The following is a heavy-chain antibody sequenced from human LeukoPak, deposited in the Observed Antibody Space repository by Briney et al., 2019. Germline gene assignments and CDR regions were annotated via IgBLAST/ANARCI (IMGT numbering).Heavy chain of an antibody. D-gene: IGHD3-10*01. CDR1: GGSFSSYY. V-gene: IGHV4-34*01. J-gene: IGHJ5*02. CDR2: INHSGST. CDR3: ARGGGRYYGSGSPFDP. Sequence: SETLSLTCAVYGGSFSSYYWSWIRQPPGKGLEWIGEINHSGSTNYNPSLKSRVTISVDTSKNQFSLKLSSVTAADTAVYYCARGGGRYYGSGSPFDPWGQGTLVTVSS.